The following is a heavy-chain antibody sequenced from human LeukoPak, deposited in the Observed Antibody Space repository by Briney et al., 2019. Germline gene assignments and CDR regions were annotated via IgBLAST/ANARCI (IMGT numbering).Heavy chain of an antibody. CDR3: ARDRGAYCGGDCYLGFDY. CDR2: IWYDGSNK. CDR1: GFTFSDYI. J-gene: IGHJ4*01. D-gene: IGHD2-21*02. Sequence: GGSLRLSCAASGFTFSDYIMNWVRQAPGKGLEWVAVIWYDGSNKYYADSVKGRFTISRDNSKNTLYLQMNSLRAEDTAVYYCARDRGAYCGGDCYLGFDYWGRGTLVTVSS. V-gene: IGHV3-33*08.